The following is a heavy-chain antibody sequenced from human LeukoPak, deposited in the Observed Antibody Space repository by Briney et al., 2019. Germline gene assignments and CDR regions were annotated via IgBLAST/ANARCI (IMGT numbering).Heavy chain of an antibody. Sequence: TGGSLRLSCAASGFTFTNYGMHWVRQAPGKGLEWVAVVWFDGTNKYYADSVKGRFTISRDNSKNTLYLQMNSLRAEDTAVYYCAKRAALEVDHEYSSLGPGYYYMDVWGKGTTVTVSS. V-gene: IGHV3-33*08. CDR1: GFTFTNYG. CDR3: AKRAALEVDHEYSSLGPGYYYMDV. D-gene: IGHD6-6*01. CDR2: VWFDGTNK. J-gene: IGHJ6*03.